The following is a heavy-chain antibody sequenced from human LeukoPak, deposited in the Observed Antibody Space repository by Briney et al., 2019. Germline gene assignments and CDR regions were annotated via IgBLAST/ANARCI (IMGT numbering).Heavy chain of an antibody. J-gene: IGHJ3*02. CDR3: ARDVGGDRSAFDI. Sequence: PGGSLRLSCAASGFTFSRYGMSWVRQAPGKGLEWLAVIWYDVSNKYYADSVKGRFTISRDNFNNTLYLQMNSLRAEDTAVYYCARDVGGDRSAFDIWGQGTKVTVSS. CDR1: GFTFSRYG. CDR2: IWYDVSNK. D-gene: IGHD2-21*01. V-gene: IGHV3-33*01.